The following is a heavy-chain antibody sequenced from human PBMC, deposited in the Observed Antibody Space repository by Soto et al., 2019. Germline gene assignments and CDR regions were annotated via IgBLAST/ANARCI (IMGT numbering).Heavy chain of an antibody. J-gene: IGHJ4*02. D-gene: IGHD3-16*01. CDR2: IFYSGNT. CDR1: GVSISSGGFY. Sequence: QVQLQESGPGLVKTSETLSLTCTVSGVSISSGGFYWSWMRQHPGRGLEYIGYIFYSGNTHYNPSLNSRVTISVDTSKNQLPLKLISVTAANPAVYYWARQPPMIPFRGVVTGYVVHWGQGAVFTGFS. CDR3: ARQPPMIPFRGVVTGYVVH. V-gene: IGHV4-31*03.